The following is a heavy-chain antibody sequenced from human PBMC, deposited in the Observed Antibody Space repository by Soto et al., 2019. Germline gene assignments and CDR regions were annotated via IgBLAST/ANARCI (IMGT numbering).Heavy chain of an antibody. Sequence: ASVKVSCKASGYTFTSYYMHWVRQAPGQGLEWMGIINPNDGSTSNAQKFQGRATLTRDTSTSTVYMDLNSLRSEDTAMYYCARVSLLGCFDYRGQGTLVTVSS. CDR2: INPNDGST. V-gene: IGHV1-46*01. J-gene: IGHJ4*02. CDR1: GYTFTSYY. CDR3: ARVSLLGCFDY.